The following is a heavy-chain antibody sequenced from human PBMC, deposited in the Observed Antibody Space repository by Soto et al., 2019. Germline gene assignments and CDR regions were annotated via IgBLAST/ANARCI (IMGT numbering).Heavy chain of an antibody. CDR1: GFTFSSYW. D-gene: IGHD6-19*01. CDR3: ARDAIAVAGTHYFDY. CDR2: INSDGSST. J-gene: IGHJ4*02. Sequence: GGSLRLSCAASGFTFSSYWMHWVRQAPGKGLVWVSRINSDGSSTSYADSVKGRFTISRDNAKNTLYLQMNSLRAEDTAVYFCARDAIAVAGTHYFDYWGQGTLVTVSS. V-gene: IGHV3-74*01.